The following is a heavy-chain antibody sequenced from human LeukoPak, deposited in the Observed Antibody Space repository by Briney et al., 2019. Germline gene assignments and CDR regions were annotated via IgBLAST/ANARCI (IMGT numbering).Heavy chain of an antibody. CDR2: ISGTGGVT. D-gene: IGHD2-8*01. CDR1: GFTFNTYA. Sequence: GGSLRLSCAASGFTFNTYAATWVRQAPGKGLDWVAAISGTGGVTYYADSVKGRFAISRDNSQNTLYLQMNSLRAEDTAVYYCAKDVVQGVLMVYAIWGPTYISYFDYWGQGTLVTVSS. J-gene: IGHJ4*02. V-gene: IGHV3-23*01. CDR3: AKDVVQGVLMVYAIWGPTYISYFDY.